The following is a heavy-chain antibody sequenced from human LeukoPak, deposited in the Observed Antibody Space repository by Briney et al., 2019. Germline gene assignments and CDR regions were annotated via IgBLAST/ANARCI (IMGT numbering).Heavy chain of an antibody. Sequence: GGSRRLSVAASGFTFSNYKMTWVRKAPGKGLKWLAKIKQSGSEKYYVDSVKGRFTISRDNAENSLSLQMNSLRAEDTAVYYCAKDLSGTYVEPTFDYWGQGTLVTVSS. CDR1: GFTFSNYK. CDR2: IKQSGSEK. J-gene: IGHJ4*02. D-gene: IGHD1-26*01. V-gene: IGHV3-7*03. CDR3: AKDLSGTYVEPTFDY.